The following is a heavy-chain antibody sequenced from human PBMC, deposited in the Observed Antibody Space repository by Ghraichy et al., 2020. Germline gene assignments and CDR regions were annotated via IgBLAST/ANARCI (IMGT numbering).Heavy chain of an antibody. CDR1: GFTFSSYW. V-gene: IGHV3-7*03. CDR3: AREATMFGVVCLDY. CDR2: IKQDGSEK. Sequence: GGSLRLSCAASGFTFSSYWMSWVRQAPGKGLEWVANIKQDGSEKYYVDSVKGRFTISRDNAKNSLYLQMNSLRAEDTAVYYCAREATMFGVVCLDYWGQGTLVTVSS. D-gene: IGHD3-3*01. J-gene: IGHJ4*02.